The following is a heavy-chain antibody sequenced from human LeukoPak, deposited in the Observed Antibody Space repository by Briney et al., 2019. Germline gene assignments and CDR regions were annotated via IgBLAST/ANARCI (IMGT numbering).Heavy chain of an antibody. CDR3: ARDRMILGVPFDY. D-gene: IGHD3-10*01. V-gene: IGHV1-18*01. CDR1: GYTFTSYT. CDR2: ISVHNGNT. Sequence: GASVKVSCKASGYTFTSYTINWVRQAPGQGLEWMGWISVHNGNTKYAQKLQDRVTLTTDTSTSTAYMELRSLRSDDTAVYYCARDRMILGVPFDYWDQGTLVTVSS. J-gene: IGHJ4*02.